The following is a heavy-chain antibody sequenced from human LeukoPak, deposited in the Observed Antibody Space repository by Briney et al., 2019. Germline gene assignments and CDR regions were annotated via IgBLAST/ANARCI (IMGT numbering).Heavy chain of an antibody. J-gene: IGHJ3*02. Sequence: SETLSLTCTVSGGSISSSSYYWGWIRQPPRKGLEWIGEINHSGSTNYNPSLKSRVTISVDTSKNQFSLKLSSVTAADTAVYYCARGPRYFDWFLNPNAFDIWGQGTMVTVSS. CDR1: GGSISSSSYY. CDR3: ARGPRYFDWFLNPNAFDI. CDR2: INHSGST. V-gene: IGHV4-39*07. D-gene: IGHD3-9*01.